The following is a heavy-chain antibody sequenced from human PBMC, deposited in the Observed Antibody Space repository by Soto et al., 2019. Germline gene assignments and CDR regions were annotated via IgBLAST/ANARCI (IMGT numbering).Heavy chain of an antibody. CDR2: IYYSGST. V-gene: IGHV4-39*02. CDR1: GGSISSSSYY. J-gene: IGHJ4*02. CDR3: ARLRVGAFDY. Sequence: QLQLQESGPGLVKPSETLSLTCTVSGGSISSSSYYWGWIRQPPGKGLEWIGSIYYSGSTYYNPSLKSRVTISVDTSKNHFSRKLGSVTAADTAVYYCARLRVGAFDYWGQGTLVTVSS. D-gene: IGHD1-26*01.